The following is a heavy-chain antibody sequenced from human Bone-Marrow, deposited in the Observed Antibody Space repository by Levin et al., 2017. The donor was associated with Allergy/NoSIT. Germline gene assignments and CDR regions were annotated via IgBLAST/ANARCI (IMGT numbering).Heavy chain of an antibody. J-gene: IGHJ5*02. CDR1: GDTFSSYD. CDR3: ATGQGHLVGPP. V-gene: IGHV1-8*01. CDR2: MNPNSGNT. Sequence: ASVKVSCKASGDTFSSYDINWVRQASGQGLEWMGWMNPNSGNTVYAKKFQGRVTMTRNTSISTAYMDLSSLRSDDPATYYCATGQGHLVGPPWGQGALVTVSA. D-gene: IGHD6-6*01.